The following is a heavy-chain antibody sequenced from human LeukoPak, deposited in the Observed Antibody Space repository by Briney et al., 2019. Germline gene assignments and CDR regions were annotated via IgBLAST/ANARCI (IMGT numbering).Heavy chain of an antibody. Sequence: GASVKVSCKASGYTFTGYYMHWVRQAPGQGLEWMGWINPNSGGTNYAQKFQGRVTMTRDTSISTAYMELSRLRSDDTAVYYCARDAPYYDFWSGYRRFIFGYWGQGTLVTVSS. V-gene: IGHV1-2*02. CDR1: GYTFTGYY. CDR3: ARDAPYYDFWSGYRRFIFGY. CDR2: INPNSGGT. D-gene: IGHD3-3*01. J-gene: IGHJ4*02.